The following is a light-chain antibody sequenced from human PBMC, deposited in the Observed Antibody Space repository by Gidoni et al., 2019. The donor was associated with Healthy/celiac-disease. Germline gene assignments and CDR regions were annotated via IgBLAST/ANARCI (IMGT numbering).Light chain of an antibody. Sequence: DIQMTQSPSSLSASVRDRVTITCRASQSTSSYLNWYQQKPGKAPKLLIYAASSLQCGVPARFSGSGSGTDFTLNISSLQPEDFATYYCQQSYSTPYTFGQGTKLEIK. V-gene: IGKV1-39*01. CDR2: AAS. CDR3: QQSYSTPYT. J-gene: IGKJ2*01. CDR1: QSTSSY.